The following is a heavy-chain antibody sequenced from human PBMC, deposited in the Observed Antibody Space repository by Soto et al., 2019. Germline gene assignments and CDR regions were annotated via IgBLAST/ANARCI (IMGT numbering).Heavy chain of an antibody. Sequence: EVQLVETGGGLIQPGGSLRLSCAASGFTVSSNYMSWVRQAPGKGLEWVSVIYSGGSTYYADSVKGRFTIPIDNSKNTLELQMNSVRAEDTAVYYCAREYSYGSGGIYYYYGMDVWGQGTTVTVSS. CDR2: IYSGGST. V-gene: IGHV3-53*02. D-gene: IGHD5-18*01. CDR1: GFTVSSNY. J-gene: IGHJ6*02. CDR3: AREYSYGSGGIYYYYGMDV.